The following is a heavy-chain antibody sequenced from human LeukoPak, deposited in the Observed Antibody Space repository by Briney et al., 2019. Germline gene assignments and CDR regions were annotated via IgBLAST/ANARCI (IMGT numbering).Heavy chain of an antibody. D-gene: IGHD2-2*01. CDR2: IYYSGST. J-gene: IGHJ4*02. Sequence: SQTLSLTCTVSGGSISSGDYYWSWIRQPPGKGLEWIGYIYYSGSTYYNPSLKSRATISVDTSKNQFSLKLSSVTAADTAVYYCARARDIVVVGYFDYWGQGTLVTVSS. V-gene: IGHV4-30-4*08. CDR3: ARARDIVVVGYFDY. CDR1: GGSISSGDYY.